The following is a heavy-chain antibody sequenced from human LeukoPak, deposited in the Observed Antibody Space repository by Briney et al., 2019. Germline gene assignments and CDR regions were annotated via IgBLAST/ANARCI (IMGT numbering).Heavy chain of an antibody. CDR2: INPNSGGT. CDR3: ARGLVVRGVSPIRPPLSGAFHI. Sequence: GASVKVSCKASGYTFTSYYMHWVRQAPGQGLEWMGWINPNSGGTNYAQKFQGRVTMTRDTSISTAYMDLSGLGSDDTAVYYCARGLVVRGVSPIRPPLSGAFHIWGQGTMVTVSS. D-gene: IGHD3-10*01. CDR1: GYTFTSYY. V-gene: IGHV1-2*02. J-gene: IGHJ3*02.